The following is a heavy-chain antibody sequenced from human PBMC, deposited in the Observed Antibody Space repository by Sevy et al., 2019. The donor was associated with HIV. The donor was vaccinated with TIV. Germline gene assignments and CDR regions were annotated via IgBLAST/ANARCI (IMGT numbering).Heavy chain of an antibody. CDR1: GGSISSSSYY. V-gene: IGHV4-39*01. CDR3: ARMTTVTTEVKV. CDR2: IYYSGST. D-gene: IGHD4-17*01. Sequence: SETLSLTCTVSGGSISSSSYYWGWIRQPPGKGLEWFGSIYYSGSTYYNPSLKSRVTISVDTSKNQFSLKLSSVTAADTAVYYCARMTTVTTEVKVWGQGTLVTVSS. J-gene: IGHJ4*02.